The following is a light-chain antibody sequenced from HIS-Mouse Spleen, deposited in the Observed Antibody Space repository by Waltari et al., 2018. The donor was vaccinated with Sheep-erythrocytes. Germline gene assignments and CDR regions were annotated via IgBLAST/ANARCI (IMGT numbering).Light chain of an antibody. J-gene: IGKJ4*01. CDR1: QDISNY. CDR2: DAS. CDR3: QQYDNLPLT. V-gene: IGKV1-33*01. Sequence: DIQMTQSPSSLSASVGDRVTITCHARQDISNYLNWYQQKPGKAPKLLIYDASNLETGVPSRFSGSGSGTDFTFTISSLQPEDIATYYCQQYDNLPLTFGGGTKVEIK.